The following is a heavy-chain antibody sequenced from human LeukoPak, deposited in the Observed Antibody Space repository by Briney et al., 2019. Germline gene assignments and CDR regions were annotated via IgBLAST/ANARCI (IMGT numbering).Heavy chain of an antibody. J-gene: IGHJ4*02. Sequence: PSETLSLTCAVSGDSITNPKWWSWVRQPPGKGLEWLGEIYYSGTANYNPSLGSRVTMSVDRSKNQFSLKLRSVTAADTAVYYCAREVGATPPDYWGQGTLVTVSS. D-gene: IGHD1-26*01. CDR3: AREVGATPPDY. V-gene: IGHV4-4*02. CDR1: GDSITNPKW. CDR2: IYYSGTA.